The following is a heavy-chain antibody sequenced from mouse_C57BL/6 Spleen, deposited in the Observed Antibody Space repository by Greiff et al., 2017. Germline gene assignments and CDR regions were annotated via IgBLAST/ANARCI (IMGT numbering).Heavy chain of an antibody. CDR2: IYPVSGET. CDR3: GSPEGGYYSWFAY. V-gene: IGHV1-11*01. J-gene: IGHJ3*01. Sequence: QVQLKESGAELASPGASVTLSCKASGYTFTDHIMHWVKKRPGQGLEWIGMIYPVSGETNYNQKFMGKATFSVDRSSSTVYMVLHSLTSEDPAVYDWGSPEGGYYSWFAYWGQGTLVTVSA. D-gene: IGHD2-3*01. CDR1: GYTFTDHI.